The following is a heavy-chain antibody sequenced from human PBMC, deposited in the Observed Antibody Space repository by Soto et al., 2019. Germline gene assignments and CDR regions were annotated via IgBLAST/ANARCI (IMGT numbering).Heavy chain of an antibody. J-gene: IGHJ6*02. CDR3: ARDSYSGSYSPLYYGMDV. V-gene: IGHV3-21*01. Sequence: GGSLRLSCAASGFTFSSYSMNWVRQAPGKGLEWVSSISSSSSYIYYADSVKGRFTISRDNAKNSLYLQMNSLRAEDTAVYYCARDSYSGSYSPLYYGMDVWGQGTTVTVSS. CDR2: ISSSSSYI. CDR1: GFTFSSYS. D-gene: IGHD1-26*01.